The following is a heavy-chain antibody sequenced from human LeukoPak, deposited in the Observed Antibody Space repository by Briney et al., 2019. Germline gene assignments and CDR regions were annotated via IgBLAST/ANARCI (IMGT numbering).Heavy chain of an antibody. D-gene: IGHD2-15*01. J-gene: IGHJ4*02. Sequence: GGSLRLSCAASGLTFSSYGMIWVRQAPGRGLVWVSVISGGGTNRYYAEFVKGRFTISRDNAMNTLYLQINSLRAEDSAVYYCTTDMQGSRLYVVGAQNDWGQGTLVTVSS. CDR2: ISGGGTNR. CDR1: GLTFSSYG. CDR3: TTDMQGSRLYVVGAQND. V-gene: IGHV3-23*01.